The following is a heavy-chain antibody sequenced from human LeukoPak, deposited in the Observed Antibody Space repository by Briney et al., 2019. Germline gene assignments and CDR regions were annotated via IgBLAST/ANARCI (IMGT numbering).Heavy chain of an antibody. V-gene: IGHV4-30-2*01. CDR2: IYHSGST. CDR3: ARRIRILEWLSDFDY. D-gene: IGHD3-3*01. J-gene: IGHJ4*02. Sequence: PSQTLSLTCAVSGGSISSGGYSWSWIRQPPGKGLEWIGYIYHSGSTYYNPSLKSRVTISVDTSKNQFSLKLSSVTAADTAVYYCARRIRILEWLSDFDYWGQGTLVTVSS. CDR1: GGSISSGGYS.